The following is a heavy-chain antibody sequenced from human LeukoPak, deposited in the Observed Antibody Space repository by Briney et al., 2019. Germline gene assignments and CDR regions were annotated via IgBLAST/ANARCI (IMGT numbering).Heavy chain of an antibody. V-gene: IGHV3-7*01. CDR3: AKDDYYDSSGDPNWFDP. CDR1: GFTFSNYW. D-gene: IGHD3-22*01. J-gene: IGHJ5*02. CDR2: IKQDRSDK. Sequence: PGGSLRLSCAASGFTFSNYWMNWVRQAPGKGLEWVANIKQDRSDKYYADSVKGRFTISRDNSKNTLYLQMNSLRAEDTAVYFCAKDDYYDSSGDPNWFDPWGQGTLVTVSS.